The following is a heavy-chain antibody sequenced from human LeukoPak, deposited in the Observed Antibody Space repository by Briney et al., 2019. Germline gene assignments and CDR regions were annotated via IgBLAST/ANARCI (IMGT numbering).Heavy chain of an antibody. D-gene: IGHD4-17*01. CDR1: GYTFTSCD. CDR2: ISAYDGNT. Sequence: ASVKVSCKASGYTFTSCDINWVRQATGQGLEWMGWISAYDGNTNYARTLQGRVTMTRDTSTSTAYVELRGLRSDDSAVYYCAGYSDYGDYVLNYWGQGTLVTVS. V-gene: IGHV1-18*01. J-gene: IGHJ4*02. CDR3: AGYSDYGDYVLNY.